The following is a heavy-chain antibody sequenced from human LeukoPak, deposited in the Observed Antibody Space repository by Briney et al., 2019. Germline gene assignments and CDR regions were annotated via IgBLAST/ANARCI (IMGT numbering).Heavy chain of an antibody. CDR3: ARGLNDSWTGENY. D-gene: IGHD3-3*01. CDR1: DGPFSGYY. V-gene: IGHV4-34*01. J-gene: IGHJ4*02. CDR2: INHSGST. Sequence: SETLSLTCSVYDGPFSGYYWGWIRQPPGKGLEWIGGINHSGSTNYNPSLKSRVTISLDTSKSQFSLKVRYVTAADTAVYYCARGLNDSWTGENYWGQGTLVTVSS.